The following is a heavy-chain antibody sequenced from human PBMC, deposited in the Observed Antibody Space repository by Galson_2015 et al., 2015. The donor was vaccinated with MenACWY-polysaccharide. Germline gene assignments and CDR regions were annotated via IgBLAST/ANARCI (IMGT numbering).Heavy chain of an antibody. J-gene: IGHJ4*02. D-gene: IGHD2-15*01. CDR3: ARVDCSGAICYFAY. V-gene: IGHV1-69*04. Sequence: SVKVSCKASGGTFSDYGFGWVRQAPGQGLEWMGRIIPIAGMVNYAQKFRGRVTITADRSTSTAHVDLSSLTSEDTAVYYCARVDCSGAICYFAYWGQGALVTVSS. CDR1: GGTFSDYG. CDR2: IIPIAGMV.